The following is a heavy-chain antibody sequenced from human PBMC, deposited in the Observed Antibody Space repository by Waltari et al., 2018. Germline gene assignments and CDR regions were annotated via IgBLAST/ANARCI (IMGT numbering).Heavy chain of an antibody. CDR3: AGWKGKAAAGIESDY. Sequence: QVQLVESGGGVVQPGRSLRLSCAASVITFSSYSMHWVLQAPGKGLEGVAVIWYDGSNKYYADSVKGRFTISKDNSKNTLYLQMNSLRAEDTAVYYCAGWKGKAAAGIESDYWGQGTLVTVSS. CDR1: VITFSSYS. CDR2: IWYDGSNK. J-gene: IGHJ4*02. V-gene: IGHV3-33*01. D-gene: IGHD6-13*01.